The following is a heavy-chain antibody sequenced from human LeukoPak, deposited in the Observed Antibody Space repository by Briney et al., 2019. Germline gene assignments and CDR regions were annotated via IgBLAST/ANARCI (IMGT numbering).Heavy chain of an antibody. CDR2: INPSGGST. D-gene: IGHD3-3*01. CDR1: GYTFTSYY. CDR3: ARDRNDFWSGYYTGGLSYYYGMDV. Sequence: ASVKVSCKASGYTFTSYYMHWVRQAPGQELEWMGIINPSGGSTSYAQKFQGRVTMTRDTSTSTVYMELSSLRSEDTAVYYCARDRNDFWSGYYTGGLSYYYGMDVWGQGTTVTVSS. V-gene: IGHV1-46*01. J-gene: IGHJ6*02.